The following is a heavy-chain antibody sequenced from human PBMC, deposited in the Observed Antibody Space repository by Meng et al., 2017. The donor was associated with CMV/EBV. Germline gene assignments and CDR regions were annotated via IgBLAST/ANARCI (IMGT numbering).Heavy chain of an antibody. Sequence: ESLKTPCASSGFTFSSYSMNRVRQAPGKGLEWVSSISSSSSYIYYADPVKGRFTISRDNDKNSLYLQMNSLRAEDTAVYYCARDPETGDNAFDIWGQGTMVTVSS. D-gene: IGHD7-27*01. CDR3: ARDPETGDNAFDI. J-gene: IGHJ3*02. CDR2: ISSSSSYI. CDR1: GFTFSSYS. V-gene: IGHV3-21*01.